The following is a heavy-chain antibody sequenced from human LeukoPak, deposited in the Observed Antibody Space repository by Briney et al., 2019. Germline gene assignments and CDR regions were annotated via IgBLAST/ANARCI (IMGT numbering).Heavy chain of an antibody. CDR2: IYYSGST. V-gene: IGHV4-30-4*08. CDR1: GGSISSGDYY. Sequence: SETLSLTCTVSGGSISSGDYYWSWIRQPPGKGLEWIGYIYYSGSTYYNPSLKSRVTISVDTSKNQFSLKLSSVTAADTAVYYCASGITGTTANYAFDIWGQGTMVTVSS. D-gene: IGHD1-7*01. J-gene: IGHJ3*02. CDR3: ASGITGTTANYAFDI.